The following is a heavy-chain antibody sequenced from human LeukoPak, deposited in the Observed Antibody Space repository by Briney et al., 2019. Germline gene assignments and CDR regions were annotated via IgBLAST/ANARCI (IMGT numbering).Heavy chain of an antibody. CDR1: GFTFSSYG. CDR3: AKDLLLVRGVKSGLDY. V-gene: IGHV3-30*02. CDR2: IRYDGSNK. Sequence: GGSLRLSCAASGFTFSSYGMHWVRQAPGKGLEWVAFIRYDGSNKYYADSVKGRFTISRDNSKNTLYLQMNSLRAEDTAVYYCAKDLLLVRGVKSGLDYWGQGTLVTVSS. D-gene: IGHD3-10*01. J-gene: IGHJ4*02.